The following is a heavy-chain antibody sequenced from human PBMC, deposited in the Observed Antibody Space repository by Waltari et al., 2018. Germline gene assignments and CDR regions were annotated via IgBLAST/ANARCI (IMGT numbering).Heavy chain of an antibody. J-gene: IGHJ5*02. V-gene: IGHV2-5*01. Sequence: QITLKESGPTLVKPTQTLTLTCTFSGFSLSTSGVGVGWIRQPPGKALEWLALIYWNDDKRYSPSLKGRVNNNKETSKNQGVPTMTNMDPVETAKYYCAHRRRNDYGDYARWYDPWGQGNLVTGSS. D-gene: IGHD4-17*01. CDR2: IYWNDDK. CDR3: AHRRRNDYGDYARWYDP. CDR1: GFSLSTSGVG.